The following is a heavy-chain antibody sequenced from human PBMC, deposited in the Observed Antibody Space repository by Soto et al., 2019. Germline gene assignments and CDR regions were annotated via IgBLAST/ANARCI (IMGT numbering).Heavy chain of an antibody. D-gene: IGHD4-17*01. CDR2: ISSSSSYT. CDR1: GFTFSDYY. V-gene: IGHV3-11*06. J-gene: IGHJ6*02. CDR3: VRDRRDYGDYYYYYGMDV. Sequence: GGSLRLSCATSGFTFSDYYMSWIRQAPGKWLEWVLYISSSSSYTNYADSVKRRFTITRDNAKNSLYLQMNSLRAEDTAVYYCVRDRRDYGDYYYYYGMDVWGQGTTVTVSS.